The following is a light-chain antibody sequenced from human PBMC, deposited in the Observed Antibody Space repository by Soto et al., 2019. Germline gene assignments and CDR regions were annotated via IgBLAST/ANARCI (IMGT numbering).Light chain of an antibody. CDR3: TSYVGNDIWV. CDR1: RSDVGAYKY. CDR2: EVT. J-gene: IGLJ3*02. V-gene: IGLV2-8*01. Sequence: QSALTQPPSASGSPGQSVTISCTGTRSDVGAYKYVSWYQQHPGKAPKLMIYEVTKRPSGVPDRFSGPKSGNTASLTVSGLQAEDEADYYCTSYVGNDIWVFGGGTKLTVL.